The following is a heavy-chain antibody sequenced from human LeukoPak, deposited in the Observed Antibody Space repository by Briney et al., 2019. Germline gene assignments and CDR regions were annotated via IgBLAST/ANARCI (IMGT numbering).Heavy chain of an antibody. D-gene: IGHD1-1*01. Sequence: SETLSLTCAVYGGSFSGYSWTWIRQPPGKGLEWIGYIYYSGSTNYNPSLKSRVTISVDTSKNQFSLKLSSVTAADTAVYYCARVSWSPGTSYYYMDVWGKGTTVTVSS. CDR3: ARVSWSPGTSYYYMDV. CDR1: GGSFSGYS. V-gene: IGHV4-59*01. CDR2: IYYSGST. J-gene: IGHJ6*03.